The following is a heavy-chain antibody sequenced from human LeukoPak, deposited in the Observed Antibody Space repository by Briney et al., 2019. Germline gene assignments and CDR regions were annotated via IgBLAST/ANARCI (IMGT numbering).Heavy chain of an antibody. V-gene: IGHV4-39*01. Sequence: PSVTLSLTCTVSGGSISSSSYYWGWIRQPPGKGLEWIGSIYYSGSTHYNPSHKSRVTMISVDTSKNQFSLKLSSVTAADTAVYYCARQGIVRSGSGWFDYWGQGTLVTVSS. D-gene: IGHD6-19*01. CDR3: ARQGIVRSGSGWFDY. CDR1: GGSISSSSYY. J-gene: IGHJ4*02. CDR2: IYYSGST.